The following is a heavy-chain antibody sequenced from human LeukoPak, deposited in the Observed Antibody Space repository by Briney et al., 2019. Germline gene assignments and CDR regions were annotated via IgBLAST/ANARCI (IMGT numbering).Heavy chain of an antibody. V-gene: IGHV5-51*01. D-gene: IGHD3-9*01. CDR3: AKTYYDILTGYTYYFDC. CDR2: IYPGDSDT. CDR1: GYSFISYW. J-gene: IGHJ4*02. Sequence: GESLKISCKGSGYSFISYWIGWVRQMPGKGLEWMGIIYPGDSDTRYSPSFQGQVTISADKSISTAYLQWSSLKASDTAMYYCAKTYYDILTGYTYYFDCWGQGTLVTVSS.